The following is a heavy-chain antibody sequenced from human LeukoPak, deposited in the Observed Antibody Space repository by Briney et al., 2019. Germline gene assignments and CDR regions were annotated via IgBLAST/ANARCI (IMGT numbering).Heavy chain of an antibody. CDR2: IYYSGST. V-gene: IGHV4-39*07. D-gene: IGHD1-26*01. CDR3: ARHRRYYDCFDY. Sequence: SETLSLTCTVSGGSISSSSYYWGWIRQPPGKGLEWIGSIYYSGSTYYNPSLKSRVTISVDTSKNQFSLKLSSVTAADTAVYYCARHRRYYDCFDYWGQGTLVTVSS. J-gene: IGHJ4*02. CDR1: GGSISSSSYY.